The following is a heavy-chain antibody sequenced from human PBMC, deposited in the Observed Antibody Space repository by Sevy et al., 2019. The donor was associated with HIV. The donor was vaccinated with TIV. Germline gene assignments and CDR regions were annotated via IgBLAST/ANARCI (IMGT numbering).Heavy chain of an antibody. V-gene: IGHV3-15*01. CDR1: GFNFRNVW. D-gene: IGHD2-15*01. CDR3: ATINTVGSLAY. CDR2: IKSNTDGGTR. J-gene: IGHJ4*02. Sequence: GESLKISCAASGFNFRNVWMSWVRQAPGKGLEWIGLIKSNTDGGTREYGAPVKGGITISRDDSKNTLFLQVNSLKAEDTALYYCATINTVGSLAYWGRGTLVTVSS.